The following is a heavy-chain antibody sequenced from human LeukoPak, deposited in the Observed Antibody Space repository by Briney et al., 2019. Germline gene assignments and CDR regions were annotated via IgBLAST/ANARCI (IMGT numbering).Heavy chain of an antibody. CDR3: ARGEVEYGGNSDY. CDR1: GYTFTGYY. D-gene: IGHD4-23*01. CDR2: INPNSGGT. Sequence: ASVKVSCKASGYTFTGYYMHWVRQAPGQGLEWMGWINPNSGGTNYAQKFQGRVTMTRDTSISTAYMELSRLRSDDTAVYYCARGEVEYGGNSDYWGQGTLVTVSS. J-gene: IGHJ4*02. V-gene: IGHV1-2*02.